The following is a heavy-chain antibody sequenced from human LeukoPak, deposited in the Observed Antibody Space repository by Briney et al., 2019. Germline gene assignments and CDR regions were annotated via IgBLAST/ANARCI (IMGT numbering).Heavy chain of an antibody. CDR2: NSSDGTIT. Sequence: PGGSLRLSCAASGFTLSSYWMHWVRQAPGKGLVWVSRNSSDGTITNYADSVKGRFTISRDNAKNTLYLQMNSLRVEDTAVYYCARFSPPPTWGQGTLVTVSS. J-gene: IGHJ4*02. CDR1: GFTLSSYW. V-gene: IGHV3-74*01. CDR3: ARFSPPPT.